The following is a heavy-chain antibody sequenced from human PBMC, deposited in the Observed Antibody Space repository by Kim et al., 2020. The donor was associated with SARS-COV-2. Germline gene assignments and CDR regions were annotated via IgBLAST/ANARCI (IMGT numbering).Heavy chain of an antibody. D-gene: IGHD3-10*01. CDR3: ARDPIYYYGSGSYIDY. CDR1: GFTFSDYY. Sequence: GGSLRLSCAASGFTFSDYYMSWIRQAPGKGLEWVSYISSSGSTIYYADSVKGRFTISRDNAKNSLYLQMNSLRAEDTAVYYCARDPIYYYGSGSYIDYWGQGTLVTVSS. V-gene: IGHV3-11*04. CDR2: ISSSGSTI. J-gene: IGHJ4*02.